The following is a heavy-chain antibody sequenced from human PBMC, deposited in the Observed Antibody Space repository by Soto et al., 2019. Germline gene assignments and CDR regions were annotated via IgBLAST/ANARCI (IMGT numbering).Heavy chain of an antibody. Sequence: QVQLQESGPGLVKPSETLSVTCTVSGGSISTYYWSWIRQSPGKGLEWIGYTSYSGSTNYNPSLQSRVTISADTSKNQFTLKLRSVTAADTAVYSCAGSDCSSGNCSLVALWDRGTLVIVSS. D-gene: IGHD2-2*01. CDR1: GGSISTYY. J-gene: IGHJ2*01. CDR2: TSYSGST. CDR3: AGSDCSSGNCSLVAL. V-gene: IGHV4-59*01.